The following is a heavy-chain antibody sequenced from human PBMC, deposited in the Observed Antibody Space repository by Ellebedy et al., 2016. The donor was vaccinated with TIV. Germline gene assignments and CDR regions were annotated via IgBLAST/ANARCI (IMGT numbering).Heavy chain of an antibody. D-gene: IGHD5-12*01. Sequence: PGGSLRLSCAASGFTFSSYSMNWVRQAPGKGLEWVSYISSSSSTIYYADSVKGRFTISRDNAKNSLYLQMNSLRAEDTAVYYCAKREDIVATISIPGVDYWGQGTLVTVSS. CDR1: GFTFSSYS. CDR3: AKREDIVATISIPGVDY. J-gene: IGHJ4*02. CDR2: ISSSSSTI. V-gene: IGHV3-48*01.